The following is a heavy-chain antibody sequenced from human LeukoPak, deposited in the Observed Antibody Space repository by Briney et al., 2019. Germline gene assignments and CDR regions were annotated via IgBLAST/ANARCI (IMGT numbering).Heavy chain of an antibody. CDR1: GYTFSGYY. CDR3: ARPLRVTMIRGAAFRASSDFDP. CDR2: INPKSGGT. J-gene: IGHJ5*02. V-gene: IGHV1-2*02. D-gene: IGHD3-10*01. Sequence: ASVKVSCKASGYTFSGYYMHWVRQAPGQGLEWMGWINPKSGGTNEAQKFHDRVTMTRDTSIRTAYMEVSRLRSDDTAVYYCARPLRVTMIRGAAFRASSDFDPWGQGTLVTVSS.